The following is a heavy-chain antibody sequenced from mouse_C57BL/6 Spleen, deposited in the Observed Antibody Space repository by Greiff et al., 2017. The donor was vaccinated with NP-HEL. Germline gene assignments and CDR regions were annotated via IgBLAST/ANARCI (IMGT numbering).Heavy chain of an antibody. J-gene: IGHJ1*03. V-gene: IGHV5-9-1*02. CDR2: ISSGGDYI. D-gene: IGHD4-1*01. CDR3: TREEDWDWYFDV. Sequence: EVQVVESGEGLVKPGGSLKLSCAASGFTFSSYAMSWVRQTPEKRLEWVAYISSGGDYIYYADTVKGRFTISRDNARNTLYLQMSSLKSEDTAMYYCTREEDWDWYFDVWGTGTTVTVSS. CDR1: GFTFSSYA.